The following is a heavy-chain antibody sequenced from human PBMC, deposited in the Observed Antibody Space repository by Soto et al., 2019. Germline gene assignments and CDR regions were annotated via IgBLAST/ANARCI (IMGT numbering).Heavy chain of an antibody. J-gene: IGHJ4*02. V-gene: IGHV3-7*03. CDR3: ARTGWPQSSYYFDY. D-gene: IGHD3-16*01. CDR2: INEDGSEK. CDR1: GFSFSRFW. Sequence: GGSLRLSCAASGFSFSRFWMSWVRHTPGKGLEWVANINEDGSEKFFADSVKGRFTISRDNAKNSLSLQMNSLTADDTAVYYCARTGWPQSSYYFDYWGQGTLVTVSS.